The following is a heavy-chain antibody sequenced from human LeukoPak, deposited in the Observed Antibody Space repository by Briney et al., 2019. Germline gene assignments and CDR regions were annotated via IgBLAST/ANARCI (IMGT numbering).Heavy chain of an antibody. V-gene: IGHV4-59*08. CDR1: GGSISGYY. J-gene: IGHJ5*01. D-gene: IGHD2-2*01. Sequence: SETLSLTCTVSGGSISGYYWSWFRQPPGKEVEWIGYIHYSGTTNYNPSLKTRLHLSVDTSKNRFSLKLSSVTAADTAVYYCASSPRLTTSWFLFDSWGHGTLVTVSS. CDR3: ASSPRLTTSWFLFDS. CDR2: IHYSGTT.